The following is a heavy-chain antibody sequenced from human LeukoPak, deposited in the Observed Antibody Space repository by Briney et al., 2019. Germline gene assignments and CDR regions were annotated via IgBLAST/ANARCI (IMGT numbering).Heavy chain of an antibody. CDR1: GFTFSSYG. V-gene: IGHV3-33*01. Sequence: PGRSLRLSCAASGFTFSSYGMHWVRQAPGKGLEWVAVIWYDGSNKYYADSVKGRFTISRDNSKNTLYLQMNSLRAKDTAVYYCARDRDELGYDSSGYYLTNWFDPWGQGTLVTVSS. CDR2: IWYDGSNK. J-gene: IGHJ5*02. D-gene: IGHD3-22*01. CDR3: ARDRDELGYDSSGYYLTNWFDP.